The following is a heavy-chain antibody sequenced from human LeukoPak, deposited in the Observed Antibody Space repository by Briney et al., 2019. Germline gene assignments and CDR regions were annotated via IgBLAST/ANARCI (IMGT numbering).Heavy chain of an antibody. CDR2: IWYDGSNK. V-gene: IGHV3-33*01. D-gene: IGHD1-26*01. J-gene: IGHJ6*02. CDR1: GFTFSSYG. CDR3: AREYVGGDCYSGMDV. Sequence: EGSLRLSCAASGFTFSSYGMHWVRQAPGKGLEWVAVIWYDGSNKYYADSVKGRFTISRDNSKNPLYLKMTSLRAADTAVYYCAREYVGGDCYSGMDVWGQGTTVTVSS.